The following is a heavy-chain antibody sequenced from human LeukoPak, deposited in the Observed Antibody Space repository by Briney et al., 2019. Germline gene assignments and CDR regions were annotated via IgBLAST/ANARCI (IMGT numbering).Heavy chain of an antibody. CDR2: LKSDGKT. D-gene: IGHD3-10*01. CDR3: ARAPYVSGNFN. V-gene: IGHV3-66*02. J-gene: IGHJ4*02. Sequence: GGSLRLSCAASGFTFSSYWMSWVRQAPGKGLEWVSVLKSDGKTSYADSVKGRFTIYRDNSKNTVYLQMNSLRVEDTAVYYCARAPYVSGNFNWGQGTLVTVSS. CDR1: GFTFSSYW.